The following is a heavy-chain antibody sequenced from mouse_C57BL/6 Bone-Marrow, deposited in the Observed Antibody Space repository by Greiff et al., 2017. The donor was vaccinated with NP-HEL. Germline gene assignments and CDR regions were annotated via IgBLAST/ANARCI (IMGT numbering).Heavy chain of an antibody. V-gene: IGHV2-5*01. J-gene: IGHJ1*03. CDR2: IWRGGST. CDR3: AKKTPYTTVVATDWYFDV. D-gene: IGHD1-1*01. CDR1: GFSLTSYG. Sequence: QVQLKQSGPGLVQPSQSLSITCTVSGFSLTSYGVHWVRQSPGKGLEWLGVIWRGGSTDYNAAFMSRLSITKDNSKSQVFFKMNSLQADDTAIYYCAKKTPYTTVVATDWYFDVWGTGTTVTVSS.